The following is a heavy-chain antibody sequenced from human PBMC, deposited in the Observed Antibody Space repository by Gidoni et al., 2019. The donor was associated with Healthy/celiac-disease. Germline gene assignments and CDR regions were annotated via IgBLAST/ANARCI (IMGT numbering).Heavy chain of an antibody. Sequence: QVQLVQSGAEVKKPGASVKVSCKASGSTFTSYGISWVRQAPGQGLEWMGWISAYNGNTNYAQKLQGRVTMTTDTSTSTAYMELRSLRSDDTAVYYCARTVLRFLEWSNWLDYWGQGTLVTVSS. V-gene: IGHV1-18*01. J-gene: IGHJ4*02. CDR1: GSTFTSYG. CDR3: ARTVLRFLEWSNWLDY. D-gene: IGHD3-3*01. CDR2: ISAYNGNT.